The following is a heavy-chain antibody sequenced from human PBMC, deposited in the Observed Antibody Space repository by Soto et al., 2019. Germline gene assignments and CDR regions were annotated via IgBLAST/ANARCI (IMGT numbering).Heavy chain of an antibody. CDR3: ARHCSGGSCYYAFDI. CDR2: IYYSGST. D-gene: IGHD2-15*01. Sequence: SETLSLTCTVSGGSISSYYWSWIRQPPGKGLEWIAYIYYSGSTNYNPSLKSRVTISVDTSKNQFSLKLSSVTAADTAVYYCARHCSGGSCYYAFDIWGQGTMVTVSS. J-gene: IGHJ3*02. V-gene: IGHV4-59*08. CDR1: GGSISSYY.